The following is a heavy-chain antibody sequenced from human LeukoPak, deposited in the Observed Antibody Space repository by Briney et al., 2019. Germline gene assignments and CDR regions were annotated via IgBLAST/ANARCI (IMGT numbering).Heavy chain of an antibody. Sequence: SGGSLRLSCAASGFTFSSYWMSWVRQAPGKGLEWVANIKQDGSEKYYVDSVKGRFTISRDNAKNLLYLQMNSLRAEDTAVYYCARDKADCSGGSCYYFDYWGQGTLVTVSS. CDR1: GFTFSSYW. V-gene: IGHV3-7*03. J-gene: IGHJ4*02. CDR2: IKQDGSEK. CDR3: ARDKADCSGGSCYYFDY. D-gene: IGHD2-15*01.